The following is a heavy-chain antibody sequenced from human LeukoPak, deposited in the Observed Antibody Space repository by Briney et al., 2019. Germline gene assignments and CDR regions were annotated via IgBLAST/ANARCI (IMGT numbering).Heavy chain of an antibody. D-gene: IGHD4-17*01. CDR3: ARDDNADFGVFDY. CDR1: GGSISSHY. CDR2: IYNYGST. V-gene: IGHV4-59*11. J-gene: IGHJ4*02. Sequence: PSETLSLTCTVSGGSISSHYWNWIRQPPGKGLEWIGCIYNYGSTNYNPALKSRVSISVDTSKTQFSLALNSVTAADTAVYYCARDDNADFGVFDYWGQGILVTVSS.